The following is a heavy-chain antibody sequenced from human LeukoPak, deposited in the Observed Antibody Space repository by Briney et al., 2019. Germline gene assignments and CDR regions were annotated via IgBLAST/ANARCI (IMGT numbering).Heavy chain of an antibody. V-gene: IGHV3-30*18. Sequence: GGSLRLSCAASGFTFSSYGMHWVRQAPGKGLEWVAVISYDGSNKYYADSVKGRFTISRDNSKNTLYLQMNSLRAEDTAVYYCAKDQTLLYHYDSSGYLGGYYMDVWGKGTTVTVSS. CDR1: GFTFSSYG. D-gene: IGHD3-22*01. J-gene: IGHJ6*03. CDR2: ISYDGSNK. CDR3: AKDQTLLYHYDSSGYLGGYYMDV.